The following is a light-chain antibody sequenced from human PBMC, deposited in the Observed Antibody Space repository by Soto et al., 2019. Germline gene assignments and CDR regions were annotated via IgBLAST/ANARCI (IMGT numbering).Light chain of an antibody. V-gene: IGKV3-11*01. J-gene: IGKJ4*01. CDR1: QSVSSY. CDR3: QQRSNWLT. CDR2: DAS. Sequence: EIVLTQSPATLSLSPGERATLSCRASQSVSSYLAWYQQKPGQAPRLFIYDASNRATGIPARFSGSGSGTDFTLTISSLEPEDFAVYYCQQRSNWLTFGGGTKVEIK.